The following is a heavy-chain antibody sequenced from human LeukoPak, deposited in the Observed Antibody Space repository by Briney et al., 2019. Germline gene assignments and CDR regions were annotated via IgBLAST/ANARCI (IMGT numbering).Heavy chain of an antibody. D-gene: IGHD3-22*01. V-gene: IGHV1-18*01. CDR2: ISAYNGNT. Sequence: GASVKVSCKASGYTFTSYGISWVRQAPGQGLEWMGWISAYNGNTDYAQKLQGRVTMTTDTSTSTAYMELRSPRSDDTAVYYCARDVGYYDSSGFPGGYWGQGTLVTVSS. CDR3: ARDVGYYDSSGFPGGY. CDR1: GYTFTSYG. J-gene: IGHJ4*02.